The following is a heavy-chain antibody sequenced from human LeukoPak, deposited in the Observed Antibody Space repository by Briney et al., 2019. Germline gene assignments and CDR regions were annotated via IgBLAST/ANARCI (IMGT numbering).Heavy chain of an antibody. V-gene: IGHV4-34*01. CDR2: INHSGCT. Sequence: SETLSLTCAVSGVPFSNYYWSWVRQSPSQGLEWIGEINHSGCTNYNPSLKRRVTMSIDTSKNQFSLRLTSVTAADTGVYYCTRAVAGHPDWGQGTLVTVSS. CDR1: GVPFSNYY. CDR3: TRAVAGHPD. J-gene: IGHJ4*02. D-gene: IGHD5-12*01.